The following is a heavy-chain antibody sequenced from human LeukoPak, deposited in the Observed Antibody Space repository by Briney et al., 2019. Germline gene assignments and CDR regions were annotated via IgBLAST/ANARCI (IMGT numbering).Heavy chain of an antibody. CDR2: IWYDGSNK. V-gene: IGHV3-33*01. CDR1: GFTFSSYG. D-gene: IGHD2-21*02. Sequence: GRSLRLSCAASGFTFSSYGMHWVRQAPGKGLEWVAVIWYDGSNKYYADSVKGRFTISRDNSKNTLYLQMNSLRAEDTAVYYCARDLGGDYVFDYWGQGTLVTVSS. CDR3: ARDLGGDYVFDY. J-gene: IGHJ4*02.